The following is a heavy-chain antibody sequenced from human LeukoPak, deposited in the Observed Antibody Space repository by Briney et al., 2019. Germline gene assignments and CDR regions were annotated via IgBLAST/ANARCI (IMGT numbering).Heavy chain of an antibody. CDR1: GYTFTGYY. Sequence: ASVKVSCKASGYTFTGYYMHWVRQAPGQGLEWMGIINPSGGSTSYAQKFQGRVTMTRDTSTSTVYMELSSLRSEDTAVYYCARVAAREGHFDYWGQGTLVTVSS. V-gene: IGHV1-46*01. J-gene: IGHJ4*02. CDR2: INPSGGST. CDR3: ARVAAREGHFDY. D-gene: IGHD6-25*01.